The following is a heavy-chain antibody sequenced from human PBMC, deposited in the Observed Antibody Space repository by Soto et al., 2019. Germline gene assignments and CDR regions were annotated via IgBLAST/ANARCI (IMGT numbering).Heavy chain of an antibody. D-gene: IGHD3-10*01. CDR1: GFTFSSYG. V-gene: IGHV3-30*18. CDR3: AKEKDYGSGSYYTWFDP. J-gene: IGHJ5*02. CDR2: ISYDGSNK. Sequence: GGSLRLSCAASGFTFSSYGMHWVRQAPGKVLEWVAVISYDGSNKYYADSVKGRFTISRDNSKNTLYLQMNSLRAEDTAVYYCAKEKDYGSGSYYTWFDPWGQGTLVTVSS.